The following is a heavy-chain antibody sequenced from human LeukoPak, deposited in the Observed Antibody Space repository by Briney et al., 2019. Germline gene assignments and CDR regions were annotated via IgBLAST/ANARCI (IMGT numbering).Heavy chain of an antibody. J-gene: IGHJ6*03. Sequence: ASVKVSCKASGYTFTSYGISWVRQAPGQGLEWMGWISAYNGNTNYAQKLQGKVTMTTDTSTSTAYMELRSLRSDDTAVYYCAIVIKSSGWYGPYYYYYYMDVWGKGTTVTVSS. D-gene: IGHD6-19*01. CDR1: GYTFTSYG. V-gene: IGHV1-18*01. CDR3: AIVIKSSGWYGPYYYYYYMDV. CDR2: ISAYNGNT.